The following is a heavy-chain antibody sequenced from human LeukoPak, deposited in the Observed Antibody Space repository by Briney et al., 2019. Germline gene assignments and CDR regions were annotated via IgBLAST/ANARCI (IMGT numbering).Heavy chain of an antibody. J-gene: IGHJ4*02. D-gene: IGHD6-13*01. Sequence: GGSLRLPCAASGFTFSSYWMHWVRQAPGKGLVWVSRINSDGSSTSYADSVKGRFTISRDNAKNTLYLQMNSLRAEDTAVYYCARDRGSSSWPLADYWGQGTLVTVSS. CDR1: GFTFSSYW. V-gene: IGHV3-74*01. CDR2: INSDGSST. CDR3: ARDRGSSSWPLADY.